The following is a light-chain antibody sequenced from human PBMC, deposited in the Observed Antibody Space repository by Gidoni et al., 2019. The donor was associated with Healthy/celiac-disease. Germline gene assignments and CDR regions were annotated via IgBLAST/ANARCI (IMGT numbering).Light chain of an antibody. CDR3: QQHSNWPPWT. CDR2: DAS. Sequence: ESVLTRTTSTLSLAPGGRATLSCGASQSVSSYFAWYQQKPGQAPSLLIYDASNRATGVPAWFGGSGSGADFTLTISSLEPEDFAVYYCQQHSNWPPWTFGQGTKVEIK. V-gene: IGKV3-11*01. CDR1: QSVSSY. J-gene: IGKJ1*01.